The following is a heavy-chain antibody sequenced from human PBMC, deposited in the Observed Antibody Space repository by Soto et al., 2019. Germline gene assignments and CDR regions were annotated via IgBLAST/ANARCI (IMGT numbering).Heavy chain of an antibody. CDR1: GFTFSIYA. J-gene: IGHJ4*02. V-gene: IGHV3-64D*06. D-gene: IGHD3-22*01. Sequence: GGSLRLSCSASGFTFSIYAMHWVRQAPGKGLEYVSSISTNGGSTDYSDSVKGRFTISRDNSKNTVYLQMSSLRVEDTAVYYCVKGEYYYDSSGYYPFDYWGQGTLVTVSS. CDR2: ISTNGGST. CDR3: VKGEYYYDSSGYYPFDY.